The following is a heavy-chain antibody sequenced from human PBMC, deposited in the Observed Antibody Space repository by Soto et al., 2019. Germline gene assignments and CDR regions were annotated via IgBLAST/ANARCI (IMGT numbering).Heavy chain of an antibody. V-gene: IGHV4-59*01. J-gene: IGHJ5*02. D-gene: IGHD6-19*01. CDR1: GGSITSAW. CDR2: IHHTGIT. CDR3: GGHGWLVPNIGSFWFDP. Sequence: QVQLRESGPGLVKPSETLSLTCTVSGGSITSAWWSWIRQSPGKGLEWIAFIHHTGITNYNPSLRSRVTISGDTFKNQCSLMLNFGTAADTAVYYWGGHGWLVPNIGSFWFDPWGQGTLVTVSS.